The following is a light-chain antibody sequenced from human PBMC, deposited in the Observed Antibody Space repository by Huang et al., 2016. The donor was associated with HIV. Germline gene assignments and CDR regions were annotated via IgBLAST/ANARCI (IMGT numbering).Light chain of an antibody. CDR3: MQALQTPYT. CDR2: LGS. Sequence: DIVMTQSPLSLPVTPGETASISCSSIHSLLPRNGINHLDWYLKRPGQSPQRLIYLGSNLASGVPDMFSGSCSGTYFTLKISRVAAEDVGVYYCMQALQTPYTFGQGTKLEIK. V-gene: IGKV2-28*01. J-gene: IGKJ2*01. CDR1: HSLLPRNGINH.